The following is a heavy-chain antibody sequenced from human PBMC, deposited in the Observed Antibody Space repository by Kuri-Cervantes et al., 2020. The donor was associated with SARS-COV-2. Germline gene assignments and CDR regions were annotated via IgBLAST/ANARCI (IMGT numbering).Heavy chain of an antibody. Sequence: GESLKISCAASGFTFSSYGMHWVRQAPGKGLEWVAVIWYDGSNKYYADSVKGRFTISRDNSKNTLCLQMNSLRAEDTAVYYCARDLAVAGLGGFDYWGQGTLVTVSS. D-gene: IGHD6-19*01. CDR2: IWYDGSNK. V-gene: IGHV3-33*01. CDR3: ARDLAVAGLGGFDY. J-gene: IGHJ4*02. CDR1: GFTFSSYG.